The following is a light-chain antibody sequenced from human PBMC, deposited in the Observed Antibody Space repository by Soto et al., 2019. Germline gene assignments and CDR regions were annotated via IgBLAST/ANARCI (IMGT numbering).Light chain of an antibody. V-gene: IGLV2-14*01. CDR3: SSYTRSSTVV. Sequence: QSVLTQPASVSGSPGQSITISCTATTSDVGDSNFVSWYQHHPGKAPKVIIYEVTNRPSGVSSRFSGSKSGNTASLTISGLQAEDEAAYYCSSYTRSSTVVFGGGTKLTVL. CDR2: EVT. J-gene: IGLJ2*01. CDR1: TSDVGDSNF.